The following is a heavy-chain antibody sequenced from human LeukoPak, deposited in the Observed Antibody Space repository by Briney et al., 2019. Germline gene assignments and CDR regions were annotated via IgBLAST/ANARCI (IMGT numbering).Heavy chain of an antibody. J-gene: IGHJ4*02. CDR2: IYYSGST. V-gene: IGHV4-39*07. CDR1: GGSISSSSYY. Sequence: PSETLSLTCTVSGGSISSSSYYWGWIRQPPGKGLEWIGSIYYSGSTYYNPSLKSRVTISVDTSKNQFSLKLSSVTAADTAVYYCARVRYDSSPRRYYFDYWGQGTLVTVSS. D-gene: IGHD3-22*01. CDR3: ARVRYDSSPRRYYFDY.